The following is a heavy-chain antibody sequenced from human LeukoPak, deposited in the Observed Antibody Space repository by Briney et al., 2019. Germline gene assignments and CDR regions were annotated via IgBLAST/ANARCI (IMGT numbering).Heavy chain of an antibody. CDR2: ISSSSSYI. CDR3: ARGDERYYGSGSYEDY. D-gene: IGHD3-10*01. V-gene: IGHV3-21*01. CDR1: GFTFSSYS. Sequence: GGSLRLSCAASGFTFSSYSMNWVRQAPGKGLEWVSSISSSSSYIYYADSVKGRFTISRDNAKNSLYLQMNSLRAEDTAVYYCARGDERYYGSGSYEDYWGQGTLVTVSS. J-gene: IGHJ4*02.